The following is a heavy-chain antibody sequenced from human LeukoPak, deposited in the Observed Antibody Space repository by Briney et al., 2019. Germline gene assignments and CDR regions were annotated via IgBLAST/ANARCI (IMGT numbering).Heavy chain of an antibody. CDR3: AKVYCSSTSCPHNLDY. CDR2: IRYDGSNK. CDR1: GFTFSSYG. J-gene: IGHJ4*02. D-gene: IGHD2-2*01. Sequence: SGGSLRLSCAASGFTFSSYGMHWVRQAPGKGLEWVAFIRYDGSNKYYAGSVKDRFTISRDNSKNTLYLQMNSLRAEDTAVYYCAKVYCSSTSCPHNLDYWGQGTLVTVSS. V-gene: IGHV3-30*02.